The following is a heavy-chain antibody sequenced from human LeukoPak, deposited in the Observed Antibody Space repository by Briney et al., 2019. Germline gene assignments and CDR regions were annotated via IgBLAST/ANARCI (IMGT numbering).Heavy chain of an antibody. D-gene: IGHD6-19*01. V-gene: IGHV3-7*01. CDR1: GFTFSNCW. CDR3: ARVQGSSGPGIFEY. Sequence: GGSMRLSCAASGFTFSNCWMSWVRQAPGKGLEWVANITQDGSEKYYVDSVKGRFTISRDNAKNSLYLQMNSLRVDDTAVYYCARVQGSSGPGIFEYWGQGTLVPVSS. J-gene: IGHJ4*02. CDR2: ITQDGSEK.